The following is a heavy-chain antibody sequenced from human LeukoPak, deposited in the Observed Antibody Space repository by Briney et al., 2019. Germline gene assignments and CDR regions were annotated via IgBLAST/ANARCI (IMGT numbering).Heavy chain of an antibody. CDR3: ATPVTKGY. CDR1: GFTFSNYG. V-gene: IGHV3-23*01. CDR2: ISGSDGST. Sequence: GGSLRLSCAASGFTFSNYGMHWVRQAPRKGLEWVSAISGSDGSTYYADSVKGRFAISRDNSKNTLYLQLNSLRVDDTAVYYCATPVTKGYWGQGTLVTVSS. J-gene: IGHJ4*02. D-gene: IGHD4-17*01.